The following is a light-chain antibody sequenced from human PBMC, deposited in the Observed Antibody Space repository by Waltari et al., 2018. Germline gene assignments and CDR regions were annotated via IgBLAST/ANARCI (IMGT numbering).Light chain of an antibody. CDR2: EVN. Sequence: QSALTQPASVSGSPGQSITISCSGTGSDVGSYNLVSWYQQHPGKAPKLIIYEVNMRPSGVSDRFSGSKSGVTASLTISGPQAEDEAVYFCCSFATNSIVIFGGGTKLTVL. V-gene: IGLV2-23*02. CDR1: GSDVGSYNL. CDR3: CSFATNSIVI. J-gene: IGLJ2*01.